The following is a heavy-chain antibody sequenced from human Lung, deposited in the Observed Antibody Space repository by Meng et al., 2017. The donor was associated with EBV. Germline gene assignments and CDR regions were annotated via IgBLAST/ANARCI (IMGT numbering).Heavy chain of an antibody. D-gene: IGHD2-21*02. CDR2: IYHSGST. J-gene: IGHJ4*02. CDR3: AINGGDLLFDY. Sequence: LPQASTGLAHPSHTLSLPCAYSCASISIVGYSWTWIRQPPGKGLEWIGYIYHSGSTYYNPSRKSRVTISVDRSKNQFSLKLSSVTAADTAVYYCAINGGDLLFDYWGQGTLVTVSS. V-gene: IGHV4-30-2*01. CDR1: CASISIVGYS.